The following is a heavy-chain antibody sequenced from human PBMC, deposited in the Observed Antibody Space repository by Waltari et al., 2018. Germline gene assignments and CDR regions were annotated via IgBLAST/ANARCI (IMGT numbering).Heavy chain of an antibody. D-gene: IGHD5-12*01. V-gene: IGHV3-33*01. CDR3: ARLTTSGYYFFDS. CDR1: GFTFSNYG. J-gene: IGHJ4*02. CDR2: IWNDGSNK. Sequence: QVQLVESGGGVVQPGRSLRLSCVASGFTFSNYGMHWVRQAPGKGLEWVAVIWNDGSNKDYADSVKGRFTISRDNSNNMLYLQMNSLRVEDTAVYYCARLTTSGYYFFDSWGQGSLVTVSS.